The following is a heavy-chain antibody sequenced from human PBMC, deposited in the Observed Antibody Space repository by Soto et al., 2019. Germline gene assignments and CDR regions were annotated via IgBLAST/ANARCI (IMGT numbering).Heavy chain of an antibody. D-gene: IGHD2-2*01. Sequence: ASVKVSCKASRYTFTNYYMHWVRQAPGQGLEWMGIINPSGGSTSYAQKFQGRVTMTRDTSTSTVYMELSSLRSEDTAVYYCARPGAGYCISTSCSNDYSYGMDVWGQGTTVT. CDR1: RYTFTNYY. CDR3: ARPGAGYCISTSCSNDYSYGMDV. CDR2: INPSGGST. J-gene: IGHJ6*02. V-gene: IGHV1-46*01.